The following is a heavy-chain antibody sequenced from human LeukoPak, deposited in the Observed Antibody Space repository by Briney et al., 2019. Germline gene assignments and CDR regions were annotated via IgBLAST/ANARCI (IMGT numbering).Heavy chain of an antibody. CDR2: ISGSGGST. Sequence: GGSLRLSCAASGFTFSSYAMSWVRQAPGKGLEWVLAISGSGGSTYYADSVKGRFTISRDNSKNTLYLQMNSLRAEDTAVYYCAKRQQLDYYFDYWGQGTLVTVSS. J-gene: IGHJ4*02. CDR3: AKRQQLDYYFDY. CDR1: GFTFSSYA. V-gene: IGHV3-23*01. D-gene: IGHD6-13*01.